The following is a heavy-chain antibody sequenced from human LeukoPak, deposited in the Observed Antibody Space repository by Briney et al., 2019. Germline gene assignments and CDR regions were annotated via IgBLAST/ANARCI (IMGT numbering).Heavy chain of an antibody. D-gene: IGHD6-13*01. Sequence: GGSLRLSCAASGFTFNTYGMHWVRQAPGKGLEWVATIWYDGSDKNYADSVKARFTISRDNSESTLYLQMNSLRAEDTAVYYCAKPPPDSSSWLFDYWGQGTLVTVSS. CDR1: GFTFNTYG. J-gene: IGHJ4*02. V-gene: IGHV3-33*06. CDR3: AKPPPDSSSWLFDY. CDR2: IWYDGSDK.